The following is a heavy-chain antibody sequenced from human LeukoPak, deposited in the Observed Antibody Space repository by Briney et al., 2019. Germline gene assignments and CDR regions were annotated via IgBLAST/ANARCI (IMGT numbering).Heavy chain of an antibody. CDR3: AKEGSGSYYDS. Sequence: PGGSLRLSCAPSGFTFSSYAMGWVRQAPGKGLECVSSIRSGGGTTYYADSVKGRVTISRDNSRNTLYLQMNSLRAEDTAVYYCAKEGSGSYYDSWGQGTLVTVSS. J-gene: IGHJ4*02. CDR1: GFTFSSYA. V-gene: IGHV3-23*01. D-gene: IGHD1-26*01. CDR2: IRSGGGTT.